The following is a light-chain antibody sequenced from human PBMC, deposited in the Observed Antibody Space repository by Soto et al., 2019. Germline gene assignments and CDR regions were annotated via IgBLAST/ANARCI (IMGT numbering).Light chain of an antibody. CDR2: GAS. CDR3: QQYGSSPMYT. J-gene: IGKJ2*01. V-gene: IGKV3-20*01. Sequence: EIVLTQCPGTLSLSPGERATLSCRASQSVSSSYLAWYQRKPGQAPRLLIYGASSRATGIPDRFSGSGSGTDFTLTISRLEPEAFAVYYCQQYGSSPMYTFGQGTKLEIK. CDR1: QSVSSSY.